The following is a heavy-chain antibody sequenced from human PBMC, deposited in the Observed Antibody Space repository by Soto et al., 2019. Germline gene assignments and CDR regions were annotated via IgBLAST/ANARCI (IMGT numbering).Heavy chain of an antibody. CDR3: AKTASMTIRDGFDH. CDR2: IRGSGSNP. J-gene: IGHJ4*02. Sequence: EVQVLESGGGLVQPGGSLRLSCAASGFTFSSYAMRWVRPAPGQGLEWVSAIRGSGSNPYYADSVKGRFTISRDNSKNTLYLQMNSLRAEDTALYYCAKTASMTIRDGFDHWGQGTLVTVSS. CDR1: GFTFSSYA. D-gene: IGHD4-17*01. V-gene: IGHV3-23*01.